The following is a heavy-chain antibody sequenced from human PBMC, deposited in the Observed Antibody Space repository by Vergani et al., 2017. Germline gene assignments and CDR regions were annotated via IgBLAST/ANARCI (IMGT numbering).Heavy chain of an antibody. J-gene: IGHJ3*01. Sequence: QVQLHASGPGRVKPSQTLSLTCTMSGGSISAGYYFWSWIRQPAGKGLEWLGHISASGNASHSPSLKTRVSMSVDTSKNQLSLTVTSVTAADTAIYFCARRSGGYYSGGKVHPLRTAFDVWGHGTVVTVSS. CDR2: ISASGNA. D-gene: IGHD2-15*01. CDR3: ARRSGGYYSGGKVHPLRTAFDV. CDR1: GGSISAGYYF. V-gene: IGHV4-61*02.